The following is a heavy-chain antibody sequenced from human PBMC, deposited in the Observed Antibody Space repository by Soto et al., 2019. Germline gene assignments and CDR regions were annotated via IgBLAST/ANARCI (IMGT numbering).Heavy chain of an antibody. D-gene: IGHD3-3*01. CDR3: AKDRTYYDFWSGYYGPIDY. CDR1: GFSVSDNY. V-gene: IGHV3-23*01. J-gene: IGHJ4*02. Sequence: GSLRLSCAASGFSVSDNYMSWVRQAPGKGLEWVSAISGSGGSTYYADSVKGRFTISRDNSKNTLYLQMNSLRAEDTAVYYCAKDRTYYDFWSGYYGPIDYWGQGTLVTVSS. CDR2: ISGSGGST.